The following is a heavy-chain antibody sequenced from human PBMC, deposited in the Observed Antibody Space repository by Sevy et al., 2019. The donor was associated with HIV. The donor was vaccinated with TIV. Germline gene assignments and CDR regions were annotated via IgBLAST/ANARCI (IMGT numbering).Heavy chain of an antibody. J-gene: IGHJ5*02. CDR2: IYYSGST. CDR1: GGSISSYY. Sequence: SETLSLTCTVSGGSISSYYWSWIRQPPGKGLEWIGYIYYSGSTNYNPTLKSRVTISVHTSKNQFSLKLSSVTAAVTAVYYCARINRYCSGGSCFSSYFDPWGQGTLVTVSS. D-gene: IGHD2-15*01. CDR3: ARINRYCSGGSCFSSYFDP. V-gene: IGHV4-59*01.